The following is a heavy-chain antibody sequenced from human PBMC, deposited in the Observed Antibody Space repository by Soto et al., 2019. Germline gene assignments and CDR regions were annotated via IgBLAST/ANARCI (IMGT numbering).Heavy chain of an antibody. Sequence: QVQLVQSGAEEKKPGASVKVSCKASGYTFTSYAMHWVRQAPGQRLEWMGWINAGNGNTKYSQKFQGRVTITRDTSASTANMELSSLKSEDTAGYYCAGSIVVVTALDYWGQGTRVTVSS. V-gene: IGHV1-3*05. J-gene: IGHJ4*02. CDR3: AGSIVVVTALDY. CDR2: INAGNGNT. CDR1: GYTFTSYA. D-gene: IGHD2-21*02.